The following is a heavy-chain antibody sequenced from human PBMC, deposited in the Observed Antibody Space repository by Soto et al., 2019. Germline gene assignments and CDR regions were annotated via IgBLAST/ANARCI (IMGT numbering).Heavy chain of an antibody. CDR3: ARGGTITMVRGVITPAYYFDY. Sequence: SETLSLTCTVSGGSISSYYWIWIRQPPGKGLEWIGYIYYSGSTNYNPSLKSRVTISVDTSKNQFSLKLSSVTAADTAVYYCARGGTITMVRGVITPAYYFDYWGQGTLVTVSS. CDR1: GGSISSYY. CDR2: IYYSGST. V-gene: IGHV4-59*01. J-gene: IGHJ4*02. D-gene: IGHD3-10*01.